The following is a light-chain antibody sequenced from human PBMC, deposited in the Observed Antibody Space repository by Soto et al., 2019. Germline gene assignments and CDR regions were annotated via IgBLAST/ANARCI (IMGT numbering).Light chain of an antibody. V-gene: IGKV1-27*01. CDR2: AAS. J-gene: IGKJ4*01. CDR3: QKYHSPHLN. Sequence: DIQMIQSPSSLSASVGDRVTITCRASLTISNYLAWYQQKPGKIPNLLIYAASTLQAGVPSRFSGSGSGTDFTLTISSLPPAAAPAYYCQKYHSPHLNFGGGTKVDI. CDR1: LTISNY.